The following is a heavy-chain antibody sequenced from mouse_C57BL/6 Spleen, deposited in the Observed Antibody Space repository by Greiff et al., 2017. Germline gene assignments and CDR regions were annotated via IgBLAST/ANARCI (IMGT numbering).Heavy chain of an antibody. CDR3: TRKRYGYDYGPFDY. J-gene: IGHJ2*01. CDR1: GYAFSSSW. Sequence: QVQLQQSGPELVKPGASVKISCKASGYAFSSSWMNWVKQRPGKGLEWIGRIYPGDGDTNYNGKFKGKATLTADKSSSTAYMQLSSLTSEDSAVYFCTRKRYGYDYGPFDYWGQGTTLTVSS. V-gene: IGHV1-82*01. CDR2: IYPGDGDT. D-gene: IGHD2-4*01.